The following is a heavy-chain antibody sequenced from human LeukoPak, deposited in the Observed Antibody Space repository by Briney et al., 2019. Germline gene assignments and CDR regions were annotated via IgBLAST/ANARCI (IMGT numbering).Heavy chain of an antibody. CDR3: ARESYGSRSYDYYYYYMDV. V-gene: IGHV4-39*07. CDR1: GGSISRSRYY. D-gene: IGHD3-10*01. Sequence: SETLSLTCTVSGGSISRSRYYWGWIRQPPGKGLEWLGSIYYSGSTYYNPSLKSRVTTSVDTSKNQFSLKLSSVTAADTAVYYCARESYGSRSYDYYYYYMDVWGKGTTVTVSS. CDR2: IYYSGST. J-gene: IGHJ6*03.